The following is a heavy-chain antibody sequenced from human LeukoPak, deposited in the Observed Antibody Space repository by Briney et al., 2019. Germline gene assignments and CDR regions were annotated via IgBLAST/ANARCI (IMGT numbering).Heavy chain of an antibody. CDR2: FGGTGGST. CDR1: GFTFSSYA. CDR3: AKASRADFVVVVAGFEY. D-gene: IGHD2-15*01. J-gene: IGHJ4*02. Sequence: QVGGSLRLSCAASGFTFSSYAMVWAREAPGKGREWFLTFGGTGGSTYYADSMKSRFTTARDNSKNTLNLQMNSMRAEDTAVYYCAKASRADFVVVVAGFEYWGQGTLVTVSS. V-gene: IGHV3-23*01.